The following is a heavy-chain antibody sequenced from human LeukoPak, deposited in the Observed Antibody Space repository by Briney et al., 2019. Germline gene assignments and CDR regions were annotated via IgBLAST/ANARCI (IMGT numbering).Heavy chain of an antibody. CDR1: GGSFSGYY. CDR2: INHSGST. Sequence: SSETLSLTCAVYGGSFSGYYWSWIRQPPGKELEWIGEINHSGSTNYNPSLKSRVTISVDTSKNQFSLKLSSVTAADTAVYYCARSRGTPDYWGQGTLVTVSS. CDR3: ARSRGTPDY. J-gene: IGHJ4*02. D-gene: IGHD2-15*01. V-gene: IGHV4-34*01.